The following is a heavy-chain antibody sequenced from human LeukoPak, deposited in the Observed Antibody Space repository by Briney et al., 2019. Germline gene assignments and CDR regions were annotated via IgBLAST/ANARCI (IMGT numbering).Heavy chain of an antibody. CDR3: ASSPMVRGVSAPNFDY. V-gene: IGHV1-2*02. J-gene: IGHJ4*02. Sequence: ASVKVSCKASGYTFTGYYMHWVRQAPGQGLEWMGWINPNSGGTNYAQKFQGRVTMTRGTSISTAYMELSRLRSDDTAVYYCASSPMVRGVSAPNFDYWGQGTLVTVSS. CDR1: GYTFTGYY. D-gene: IGHD3-10*01. CDR2: INPNSGGT.